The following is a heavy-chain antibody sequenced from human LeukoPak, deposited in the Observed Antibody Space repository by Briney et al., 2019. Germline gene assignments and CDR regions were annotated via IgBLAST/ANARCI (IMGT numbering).Heavy chain of an antibody. D-gene: IGHD2-15*01. CDR1: GYTFTGYY. V-gene: IGHV1-46*01. Sequence: ASVKVSCKASGYTFTGYYMHWVRQAPGQGLEWMGIINPSGGSTSYAQKFQGRVTMTRDTSTSTVYMELSSLRSEDTAVYYCARDYCSGGSCYAFDYWGQGTLVTVSS. CDR2: INPSGGST. CDR3: ARDYCSGGSCYAFDY. J-gene: IGHJ4*02.